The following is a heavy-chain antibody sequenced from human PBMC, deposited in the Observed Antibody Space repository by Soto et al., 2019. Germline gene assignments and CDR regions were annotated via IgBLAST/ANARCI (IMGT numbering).Heavy chain of an antibody. D-gene: IGHD2-2*01. CDR3: ACSPADIVVVPAAFDY. J-gene: IGHJ4*02. Sequence: PGGSLRLSCAASGFTFSSYEMNWVRQAPGKGLEWVSYISSSGSTIYYADSVKGRFTISRDNAKNSLYLQMNSLRAEDTAVYYCACSPADIVVVPAAFDYWGQGTLVTVSS. CDR2: ISSSGSTI. V-gene: IGHV3-48*03. CDR1: GFTFSSYE.